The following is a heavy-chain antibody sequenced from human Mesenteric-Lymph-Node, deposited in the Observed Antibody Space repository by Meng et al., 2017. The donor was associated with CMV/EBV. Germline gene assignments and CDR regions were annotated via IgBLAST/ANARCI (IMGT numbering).Heavy chain of an antibody. J-gene: IGHJ3*02. CDR1: GGTFSSYA. CDR3: AVTYCGDDCYFNDAFDI. Sequence: SVKVSCKASGGTFSSYAISWVRQAPGQGLEWMGGIIPIFGTANYAQKFQGRVTITTDESTSTAYMELSSLRSEDTAVYYCAVTYCGDDCYFNDAFDIWGQGTMVTVSS. CDR2: IIPIFGTA. V-gene: IGHV1-69*05. D-gene: IGHD2-21*01.